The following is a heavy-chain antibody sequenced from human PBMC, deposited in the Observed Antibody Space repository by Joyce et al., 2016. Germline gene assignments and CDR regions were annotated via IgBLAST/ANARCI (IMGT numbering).Heavy chain of an antibody. D-gene: IGHD6-19*01. CDR2: INNSGVT. J-gene: IGHJ4*02. CDR1: GGPFRGFF. Sequence: QVQLQQWGAGLLKPSETLFLTCAVSGGPFRGFFWTWVRQPPGKGLEWIGDINNSGVTNYNPSLKTRVTFSVDTSKSQFSLKLTSLSAADTAVYYCARSQWLAPLMYWGQGTPVTVSS. V-gene: IGHV4-34*01. CDR3: ARSQWLAPLMY.